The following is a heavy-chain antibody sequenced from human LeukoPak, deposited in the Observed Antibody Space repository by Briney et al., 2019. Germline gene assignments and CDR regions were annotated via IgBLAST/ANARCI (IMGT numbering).Heavy chain of an antibody. V-gene: IGHV3-23*01. CDR3: ASFCSSTSCYSSLYSTGYYYYGMDV. Sequence: GGSLRLSCAASGFTFSSYAMSWVRQAPGKGLEWVSAISGSGGSTYYADSVKGRFTISRDNAKNSLYLQMNSLRAEDTAVYYCASFCSSTSCYSSLYSTGYYYYGMDVWGQGTTVTVSS. D-gene: IGHD2-2*02. CDR1: GFTFSSYA. J-gene: IGHJ6*02. CDR2: ISGSGGST.